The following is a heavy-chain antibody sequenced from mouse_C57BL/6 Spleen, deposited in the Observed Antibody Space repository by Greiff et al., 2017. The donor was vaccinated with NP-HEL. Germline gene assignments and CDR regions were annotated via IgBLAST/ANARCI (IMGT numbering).Heavy chain of an antibody. Sequence: VQLKESGPGMVKPSQSLSLTCTVTGYSITSGYDWHWIRHFPGNKLEWMGYISYSGSTNYNPSLKSRISITHDTSKNHFFLKLNSVTTEDTATYYCARADYYGSPNWYFDVWGTGTTVTVSS. D-gene: IGHD1-1*01. CDR2: ISYSGST. J-gene: IGHJ1*03. CDR1: GYSITSGYD. CDR3: ARADYYGSPNWYFDV. V-gene: IGHV3-1*01.